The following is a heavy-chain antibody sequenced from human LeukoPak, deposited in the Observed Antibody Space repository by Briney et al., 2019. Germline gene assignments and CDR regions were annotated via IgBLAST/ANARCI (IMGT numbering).Heavy chain of an antibody. D-gene: IGHD3-22*01. J-gene: IGHJ4*02. V-gene: IGHV1-24*01. Sequence: EASVKVSCKVSGYTLTELSMHWVRQAPGNGLEWMGGFDPEDGETIYAQKFQGRVTMTEDTSTDTAYMELSSLRSEDTAVYYCATPSDSPGYYFDYWGQGTLVTVSS. CDR1: GYTLTELS. CDR3: ATPSDSPGYYFDY. CDR2: FDPEDGET.